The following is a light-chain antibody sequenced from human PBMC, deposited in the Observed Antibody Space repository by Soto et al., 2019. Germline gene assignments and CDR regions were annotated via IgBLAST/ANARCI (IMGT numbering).Light chain of an antibody. V-gene: IGLV1-44*01. Sequence: QSVLTQPPSASGTPGQRVTISCSGASSNIGSNAVNWYQQLPGTAPQLLIYTHNQRPSGVPDRFSGSKSGTSASLAITGLQSEDEADYHCAAWDDSLNALVFGGGTKLTVL. J-gene: IGLJ3*02. CDR1: SSNIGSNA. CDR2: THN. CDR3: AAWDDSLNALV.